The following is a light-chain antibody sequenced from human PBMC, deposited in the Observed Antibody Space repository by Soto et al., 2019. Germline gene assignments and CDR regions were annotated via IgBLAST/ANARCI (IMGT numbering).Light chain of an antibody. CDR2: GAS. V-gene: IGKV3-20*01. CDR1: QSVSSSY. J-gene: IGKJ1*01. CDR3: QQYGSSPVT. Sequence: EIVLTQSPGTLSLSPGERATLSCRASQSVSSSYLAWYQQKPGQAPRLLIYGASSRATGIPDRFSGSWSGTDLTLTISRLEPEDFAVYYCQQYGSSPVTFGQGTKVEIK.